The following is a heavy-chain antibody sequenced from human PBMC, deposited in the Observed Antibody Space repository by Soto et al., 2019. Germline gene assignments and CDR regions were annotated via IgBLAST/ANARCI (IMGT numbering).Heavy chain of an antibody. CDR1: GVSISSYY. Sequence: SETLSLTCTVSGVSISSYYWSLLRQPPGKGLEWIGYIYYSGSTNYNPSLKSRVTISVDTSKNQFSLKLSSVTAADTAVYYCARFIRDYDFWSGPFDYWGQGTLVTVSS. V-gene: IGHV4-59*08. CDR2: IYYSGST. J-gene: IGHJ4*02. CDR3: ARFIRDYDFWSGPFDY. D-gene: IGHD3-3*01.